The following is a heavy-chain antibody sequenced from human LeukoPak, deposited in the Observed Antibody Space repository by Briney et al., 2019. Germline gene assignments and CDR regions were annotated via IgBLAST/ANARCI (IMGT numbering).Heavy chain of an antibody. V-gene: IGHV4-59*01. J-gene: IGHJ4*02. D-gene: IGHD6-19*01. CDR1: GAANSSYY. CDR2: IYYSGST. Sequence: PSETLSLTCTFSGAANSSYYWSWSRQPPGKGLEWIGYIYYSGSTNFNPSLKSRVTISVDTSNNQFSLRLSSVTAAVTAVYYCARSTPTPGIAVVGMTHFDYWGQGTLVTVSS. CDR3: ARSTPTPGIAVVGMTHFDY.